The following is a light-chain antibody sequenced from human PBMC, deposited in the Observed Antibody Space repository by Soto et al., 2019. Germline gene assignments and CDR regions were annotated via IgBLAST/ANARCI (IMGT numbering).Light chain of an antibody. V-gene: IGKV3-11*01. J-gene: IGKJ4*01. CDR2: DAS. CDR1: QSVSSY. CDR3: QQRSNWLT. Sequence: EIVLTQSPATLSLSPGERATLSCRASQSVSSYLAWYQQKPGQAPRLLISDASNRATGIPARFSGSGSGTDFTLTISRLEPEDVAVYYCQQRSNWLTFGGGTKVEIK.